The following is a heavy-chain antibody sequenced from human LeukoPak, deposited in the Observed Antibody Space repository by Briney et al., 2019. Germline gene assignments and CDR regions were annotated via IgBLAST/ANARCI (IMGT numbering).Heavy chain of an antibody. CDR3: ATYSSSNGREFQY. J-gene: IGHJ1*01. D-gene: IGHD2-2*01. CDR2: ITDGAIST. Sequence: GGSLRLSCAASGFTFSSYAMSWVRQAPGKGLEWVSTITDGAISTYYADSVKGRFTISRDNAKNSLYLQMNSLRAEDTAVYYCATYSSSNGREFQYWGQGTLVTVSS. V-gene: IGHV3-23*01. CDR1: GFTFSSYA.